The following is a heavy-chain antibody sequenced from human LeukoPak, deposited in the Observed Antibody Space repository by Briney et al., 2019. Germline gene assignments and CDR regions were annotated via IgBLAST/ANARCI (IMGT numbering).Heavy chain of an antibody. CDR2: IRSSTTYV. Sequence: PGGSLRLSCAASGFTFSNYNMNWVRQAPGKGLEWVSSIRSSTTYVYYADSVKGRFTISRDNAKNSLYLQMNSLRAEDTAVYYCARDHRNYYDSSGYYYVYWGQGTLVTVSS. D-gene: IGHD3-22*01. J-gene: IGHJ4*02. V-gene: IGHV3-21*04. CDR1: GFTFSNYN. CDR3: ARDHRNYYDSSGYYYVY.